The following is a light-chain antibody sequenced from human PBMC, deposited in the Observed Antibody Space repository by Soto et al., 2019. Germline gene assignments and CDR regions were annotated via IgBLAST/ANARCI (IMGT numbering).Light chain of an antibody. CDR1: QSLNNY. CDR2: DAS. Sequence: STSVGERDNKTCRASQSLNNYLAWYQQKPGKAPKLLIYDASTLERGVPSRFIGTGSGTEFTLTICSLQPDDFATYSCQQYYRSSITFGQGTRREIK. J-gene: IGKJ5*01. CDR3: QQYYRSSIT. V-gene: IGKV1-5*01.